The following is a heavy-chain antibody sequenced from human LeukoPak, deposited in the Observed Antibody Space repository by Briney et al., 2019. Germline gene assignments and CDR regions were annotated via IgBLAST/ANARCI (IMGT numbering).Heavy chain of an antibody. D-gene: IGHD3-10*01. Sequence: GGSLRLSCAASGFTFDDYAMHWVRHAPGKGLEWVSGISWNSGRRGYADSVKGRFTISRDNAKTSLYLQMNSLRAEDTAVYYCASGSYGSGFYYFYYMDVWGKGTTVTVSS. J-gene: IGHJ6*03. V-gene: IGHV3-9*01. CDR2: ISWNSGRR. CDR1: GFTFDDYA. CDR3: ASGSYGSGFYYFYYMDV.